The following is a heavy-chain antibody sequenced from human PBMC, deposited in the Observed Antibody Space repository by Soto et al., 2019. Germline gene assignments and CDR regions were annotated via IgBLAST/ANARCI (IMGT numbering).Heavy chain of an antibody. V-gene: IGHV3-11*06. CDR2: ISSSSSYT. CDR1: GFTFSDYY. Sequence: QVQLVESGGGLVKPGGSLSLSCAASGFTFSDYYMSWIRQAPGKWLEWVSYISSSSSYTNYADSVKGRFTISRDNAKNSLYLQMNSLRAEDTAVYYCARSPNMVRGVTHFDYWGQGTLVTVSS. D-gene: IGHD3-10*01. J-gene: IGHJ4*02. CDR3: ARSPNMVRGVTHFDY.